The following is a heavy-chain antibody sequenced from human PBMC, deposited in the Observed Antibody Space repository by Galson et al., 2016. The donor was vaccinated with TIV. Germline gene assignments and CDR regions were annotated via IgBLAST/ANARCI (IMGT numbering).Heavy chain of an antibody. V-gene: IGHV7-4-1*02. CDR3: ARDRAGYPSYYEFWGGYLDAFDI. CDR1: GYALTNHA. J-gene: IGHJ3*02. Sequence: SVKVSCKASGYALTNHAINWVRQAPGQGLEWMGWINTRIHTDTGKPTYAQGFAGRSVFSLDTSVDTAFLQISSLKPEDTAVYYCARDRAGYPSYYEFWGGYLDAFDIWGQGTMVTVSS. D-gene: IGHD3-3*01. CDR2: INTRIHTDTGKP.